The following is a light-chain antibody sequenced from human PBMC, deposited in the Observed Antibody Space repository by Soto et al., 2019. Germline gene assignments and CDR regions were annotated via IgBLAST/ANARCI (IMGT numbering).Light chain of an antibody. CDR1: QNINNY. CDR2: TTS. CDR3: QKSYSDLT. V-gene: IGKV1-39*01. Sequence: DIRMTQSPSSLSASVGDRVTITCRASQNINNYLNWYQQKPGKAPNLLIYTTSTLQSGVPSRFRGGGTGKKFPLTISSLQPENVSNFYRQKSYSDLTFGPGTKVDLK. J-gene: IGKJ3*01.